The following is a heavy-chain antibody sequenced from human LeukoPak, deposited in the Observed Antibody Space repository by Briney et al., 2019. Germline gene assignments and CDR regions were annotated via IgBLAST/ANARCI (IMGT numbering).Heavy chain of an antibody. J-gene: IGHJ4*02. CDR3: ARRWPDSSGYYLFDY. CDR2: IIPIFGTT. Sequence: SVKVSCKASGGTFSIHGFSWVRQAPGQGLEWMGGIIPIFGTTNYAQKFQGRVTITTDDSTSTGYMELSSLRSEDTAVYYCARRWPDSSGYYLFDYWGQGTLVTVSS. CDR1: GGTFSIHG. V-gene: IGHV1-69*05. D-gene: IGHD3-22*01.